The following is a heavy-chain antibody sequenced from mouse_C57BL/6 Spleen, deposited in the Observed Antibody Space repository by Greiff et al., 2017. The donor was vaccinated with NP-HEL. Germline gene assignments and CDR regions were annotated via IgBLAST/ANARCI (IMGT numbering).Heavy chain of an antibody. V-gene: IGHV1-72*01. D-gene: IGHD2-1*01. CDR1: GYTFTSYW. CDR3: ALYYRLGCAY. Sequence: QVQLQQSGAELVKPGASVKLSCKASGYTFTSYWMHWVKQRPGRGLEWIGRIDPNSGGTKYNEKFKSKATLTVDKPSSTAYMQLSSLTSEDSAVYYCALYYRLGCAYWGQGTLVTVSA. J-gene: IGHJ3*01. CDR2: IDPNSGGT.